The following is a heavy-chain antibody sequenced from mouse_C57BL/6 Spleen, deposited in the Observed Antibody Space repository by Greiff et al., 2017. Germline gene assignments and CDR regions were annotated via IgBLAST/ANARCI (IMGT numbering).Heavy chain of an antibody. D-gene: IGHD2-1*01. CDR2: IWTGGGT. CDR3: ARYYGNSYYYAMDY. Sequence: VQVVESGPGLVAPSQSLSITCTVSGFSLTSYAISWVRQPPGKGLEWLGVIWTGGGTNYNSALKSRLSISKDNSKSQVFLKMNSLQTDDTARYYCARYYGNSYYYAMDYWGQGTSVTVSS. J-gene: IGHJ4*01. CDR1: GFSLTSYA. V-gene: IGHV2-9-1*01.